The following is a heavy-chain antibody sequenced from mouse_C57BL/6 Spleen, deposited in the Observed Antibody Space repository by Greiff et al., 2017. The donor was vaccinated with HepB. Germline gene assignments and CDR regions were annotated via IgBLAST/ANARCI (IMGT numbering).Heavy chain of an antibody. Sequence: EVKLVESEGGLVQPGRSMKLSCTASGFTFSDYYMAWVRQVPEKGLEWVANINYDGSSTYYLDSLKSRFIISRDNAKNILYLQMSSLKSEDTATYYCAREGGNYYYAMDYWGQGTSVTVSS. CDR1: GFTFSDYY. CDR3: AREGGNYYYAMDY. D-gene: IGHD2-1*01. J-gene: IGHJ4*01. V-gene: IGHV5-16*01. CDR2: INYDGSST.